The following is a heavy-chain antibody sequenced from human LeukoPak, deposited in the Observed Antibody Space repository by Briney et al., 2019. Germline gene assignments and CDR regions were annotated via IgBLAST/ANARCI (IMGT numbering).Heavy chain of an antibody. CDR2: ISWNSGLI. Sequence: GGSLRLSCAVSGFTFDEYAMHWVRQAPGKGLEWVSGISWNSGLIGYADSVKGRFTISRDNAKNSLYLQMNSLKAEDTAFYYCAKVGIFGLVTYYFDYWGQGTLVTVSS. D-gene: IGHD3/OR15-3a*01. CDR3: AKVGIFGLVTYYFDY. J-gene: IGHJ4*02. V-gene: IGHV3-9*01. CDR1: GFTFDEYA.